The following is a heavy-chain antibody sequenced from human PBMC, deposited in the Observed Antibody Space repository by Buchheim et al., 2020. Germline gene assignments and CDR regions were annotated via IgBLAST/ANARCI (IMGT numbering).Heavy chain of an antibody. J-gene: IGHJ4*02. CDR3: AKDPYYYDFWSGYYQGSYYFDY. CDR2: ISGSGGST. D-gene: IGHD3-3*01. Sequence: EVQLLESGGGLVQPGGSLRLSCAASGFTFSSYAMSWVRQAPGKGLEWVSAISGSGGSTYYADSVKGRFTISRDNSKNTLYLQMNSRRAEDTAVYYCAKDPYYYDFWSGYYQGSYYFDYWGQGTL. V-gene: IGHV3-23*01. CDR1: GFTFSSYA.